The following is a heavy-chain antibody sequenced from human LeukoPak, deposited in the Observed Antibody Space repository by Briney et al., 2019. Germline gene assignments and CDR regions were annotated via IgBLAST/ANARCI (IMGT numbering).Heavy chain of an antibody. CDR1: GFTFSSYA. J-gene: IGHJ4*02. V-gene: IGHV3-23*01. CDR3: AKDDLITMVRGVDFDY. D-gene: IGHD3-10*01. Sequence: PGGSLRLSCAASGFTFSSYAMSWVRQAPGKGLEWVSAISGSGGSTYYADSVKGRFTISRDNSKNTLYLQMNSLRAEDTAVYYCAKDDLITMVRGVDFDYWSQGTLVTVSS. CDR2: ISGSGGST.